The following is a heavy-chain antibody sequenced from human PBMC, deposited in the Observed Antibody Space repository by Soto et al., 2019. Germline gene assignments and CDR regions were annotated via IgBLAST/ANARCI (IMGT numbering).Heavy chain of an antibody. Sequence: EVQLLESGGGLVRPGGSLRLSCAASGFTFSSFAMTWVRQGPGKGLEWVSGISGSGGSVYYADSVKGRFTISRDNSKNTRYLQMNSQKDEDTAVYFCAQGRSIWGTLDYWGQGTLFTVSS. CDR1: GFTFSSFA. CDR2: ISGSGGSV. J-gene: IGHJ4*02. D-gene: IGHD3-16*01. CDR3: AQGRSIWGTLDY. V-gene: IGHV3-23*01.